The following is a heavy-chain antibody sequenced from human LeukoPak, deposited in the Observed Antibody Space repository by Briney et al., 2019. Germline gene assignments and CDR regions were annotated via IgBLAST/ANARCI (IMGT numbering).Heavy chain of an antibody. CDR1: GFTFSSYT. CDR2: ISSGGTFV. J-gene: IGHJ4*02. Sequence: GGSLRLSCTGSGFTFSSYTLHWVRQAPGKELEWVSSISSGGTFVFYADSVTGRFAISRDNAGKFLYLQMDSLRAEDTAVYYCATLGCAGENCPRAGRALGGYWGQGTLVTVSS. D-gene: IGHD2-21*01. V-gene: IGHV3-21*01. CDR3: ATLGCAGENCPRAGRALGGY.